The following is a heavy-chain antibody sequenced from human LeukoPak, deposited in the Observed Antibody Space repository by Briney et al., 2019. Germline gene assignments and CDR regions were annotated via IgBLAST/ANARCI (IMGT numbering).Heavy chain of an antibody. CDR3: ARAARRGGKDIDY. J-gene: IGHJ4*02. V-gene: IGHV1-8*01. CDR1: GYTFTSYD. D-gene: IGHD6-6*01. CDR2: MNPNSGNT. Sequence: EASVTVSCKASGYTFTSYDINWVRQATGQGLEWMGWMNPNSGNTGYAQKFQGRVTMTRNTSISTAYMELSSLRSEDTAVYYCARAARRGGKDIDYWGQGTLVTVSS.